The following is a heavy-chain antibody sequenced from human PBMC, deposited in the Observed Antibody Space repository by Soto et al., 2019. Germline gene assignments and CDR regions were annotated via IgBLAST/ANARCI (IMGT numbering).Heavy chain of an antibody. CDR2: ISSSSSAI. J-gene: IGHJ3*02. CDR3: ATYDYDNYGGAFDI. V-gene: IGHV3-48*01. Sequence: EVQLVESGGGLVQPGGSLRLSCAASGFTFRSYSMNWVRQAPGKGLEWVSYISSSSSAIYYADSVQGRFTISRDDAKNSLYLQMNNLRAEDTAVYYCATYDYDNYGGAFDIWGQWTMVTVSS. CDR1: GFTFRSYS. D-gene: IGHD4-17*01.